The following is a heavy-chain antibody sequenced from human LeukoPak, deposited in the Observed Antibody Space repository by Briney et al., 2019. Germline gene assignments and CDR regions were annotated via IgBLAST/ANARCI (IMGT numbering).Heavy chain of an antibody. CDR2: IIGSGDNA. J-gene: IGHJ5*02. V-gene: IGHV3-23*01. CDR1: GFTFSSYA. Sequence: GGSLRLSCAASGFTFSSYAMSWVRQAPGKGLEWVSAIIGSGDNAYYADSVKGRFTISRDNSKNTLYLQMNNLRAEDTAVYYCATSPTFDPWGQGTLVTVSS. CDR3: ATSPTFDP.